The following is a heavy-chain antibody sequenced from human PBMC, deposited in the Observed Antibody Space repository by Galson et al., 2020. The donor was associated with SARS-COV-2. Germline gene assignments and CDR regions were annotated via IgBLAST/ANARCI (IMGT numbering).Heavy chain of an antibody. J-gene: IGHJ4*02. V-gene: IGHV1-18*04. CDR3: ARLNRRITIFGLVIIHNS. CDR1: GYTFTSYG. Sequence: ASVKVSCKASGYTFTSYGISWVRQAPGQGLEWMGWISAYNGNTNYAQKLQGRVTMTTDTSTSTAYMELRSLGSDDTAVYYFARLNRRITIFGLVIIHNSWGQGPLFTVSS. D-gene: IGHD3-3*01. CDR2: ISAYNGNT.